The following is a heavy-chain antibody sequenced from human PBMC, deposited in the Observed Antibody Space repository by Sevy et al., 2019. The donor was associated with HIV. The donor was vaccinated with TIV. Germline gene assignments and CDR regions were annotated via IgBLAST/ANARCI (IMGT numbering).Heavy chain of an antibody. J-gene: IGHJ4*02. CDR1: GFTFSSYG. V-gene: IGHV3-30*18. Sequence: GGSLRLSCAASGFTFSSYGMHWVRQAPGKGLEWVAVISYDGSNKHYADSVKGRFTISRDNSKNTLYLQMNSLRAEDTAVYYCAKDLKIAAAGPDYWSQGTLVTVSS. CDR2: ISYDGSNK. CDR3: AKDLKIAAAGPDY. D-gene: IGHD6-13*01.